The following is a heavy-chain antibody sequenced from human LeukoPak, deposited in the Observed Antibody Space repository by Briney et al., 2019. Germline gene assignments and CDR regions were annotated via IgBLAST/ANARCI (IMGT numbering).Heavy chain of an antibody. J-gene: IGHJ4*02. CDR3: ARDQEGFDY. CDR1: GYTFTSNY. CDR2: IYPRDGST. V-gene: IGHV1-46*01. Sequence: GASVKVSGKASGYTFTSNYIHWVRQAPGQGLEWMEMIYPRDGSTSYAQKFQGRVTVTRDTSTSTVHMELSGLRSEDTAVYYCARDQEGFDYWGQGTLVTVSS.